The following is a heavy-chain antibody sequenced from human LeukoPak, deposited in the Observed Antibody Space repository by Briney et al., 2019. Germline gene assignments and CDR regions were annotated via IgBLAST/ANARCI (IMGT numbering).Heavy chain of an antibody. Sequence: GGSLRLSCAASGFTFSSYSMNWVRQAPGKGLEWVSSISSSSSYIYYADSVKGRFTISRDNAKNSLYLQMNSLRAEDTAVYYCARDEGQYGMDIWGQGTTVTVSS. CDR1: GFTFSSYS. CDR3: ARDEGQYGMDI. V-gene: IGHV3-21*01. CDR2: ISSSSSYI. J-gene: IGHJ6*02.